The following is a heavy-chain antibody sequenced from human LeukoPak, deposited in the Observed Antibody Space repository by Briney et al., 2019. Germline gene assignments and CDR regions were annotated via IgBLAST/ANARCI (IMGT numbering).Heavy chain of an antibody. CDR2: INPNSGGT. V-gene: IGHV1-2*02. CDR1: GYTFTGYY. D-gene: IGHD3-10*01. J-gene: IGHJ6*02. Sequence: ASVKVSCKASGYTFTGYYMHWVRQAPGQGLEWMGWINPNSGGTNYAQKFQGRVTMTRDTSISTAYMELSRLRSDDTAVYYCARAPDILLWFGPTYGMDVWGQGTTVTVSS. CDR3: ARAPDILLWFGPTYGMDV.